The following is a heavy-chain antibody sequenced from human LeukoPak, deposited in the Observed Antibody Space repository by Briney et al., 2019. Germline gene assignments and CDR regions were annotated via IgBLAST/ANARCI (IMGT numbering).Heavy chain of an antibody. CDR1: GGSISSGSYY. CDR3: ARDLGRIQLWFYDY. J-gene: IGHJ4*02. D-gene: IGHD5-18*01. Sequence: SETLSLTCTVSGGSISSGSYYWSWIRQPPGKGLEWIGSIYYSGSTYYNPSLKSRVTISVDTSKNQFSLKLSSVTAADTAVYYCARDLGRIQLWFYDYWGQGTLVTVSS. CDR2: IYYSGST. V-gene: IGHV4-39*07.